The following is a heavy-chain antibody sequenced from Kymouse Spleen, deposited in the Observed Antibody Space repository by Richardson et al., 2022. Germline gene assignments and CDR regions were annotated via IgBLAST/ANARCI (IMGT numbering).Heavy chain of an antibody. CDR3: AREDFDWLGGFDY. V-gene: IGHV3-33*01. CDR2: IWYDGSNK. D-gene: IGHD3-9*01. Sequence: QVQLVESGGGVVQPGRSLRLSCAASGFTFSSYGMHWVRQAPGKGLEWVAVIWYDGSNKYYADSVKGRFTISRDNSKNTLYLQMNSLRAEDTAVYYCAREDFDWLGGFDYWGQGTLVTVSS. CDR1: GFTFSSYG. J-gene: IGHJ4*02.